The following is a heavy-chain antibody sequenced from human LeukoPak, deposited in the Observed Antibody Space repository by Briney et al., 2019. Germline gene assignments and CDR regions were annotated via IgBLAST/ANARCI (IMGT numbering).Heavy chain of an antibody. Sequence: GGSLRLSCAASGFIFSAYAMSWVRQAPGQGLEWISVIGTGGETHYAESVRGRFTISRSNFKNTLYLQMNSLRAEDTAVYYCTRVFGNPPIYFDYWGQGTLVTVSS. CDR3: TRVFGNPPIYFDY. J-gene: IGHJ4*02. D-gene: IGHD3-10*01. CDR2: IGTGGET. CDR1: GFIFSAYA. V-gene: IGHV3-23*01.